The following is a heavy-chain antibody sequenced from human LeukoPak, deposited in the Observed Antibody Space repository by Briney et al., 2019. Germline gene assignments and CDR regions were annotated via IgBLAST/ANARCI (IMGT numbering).Heavy chain of an antibody. D-gene: IGHD3-22*01. J-gene: IGHJ4*02. CDR1: GFTVSSNY. CDR2: IYSGGST. CDR3: ARAGSSSGYYQGYFDY. Sequence: GSLRLSCAASGFTVSSNYMSWVRQAPGKGLEWVSVIYSGGSTYYADSVKGRFTISRHNSKNTLYLQMNSLRAEDTAVYYCARAGSSSGYYQGYFDYWGQGTLVTVSS. V-gene: IGHV3-53*04.